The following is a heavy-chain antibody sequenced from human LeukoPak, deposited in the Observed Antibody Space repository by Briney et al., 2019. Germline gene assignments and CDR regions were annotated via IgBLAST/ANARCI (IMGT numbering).Heavy chain of an antibody. CDR2: INPNSGGT. Sequence: ASVKVSCKASGHTFTGYYMHWVRQAPGQGLEWMGWINPNSGGTNYAQKFQGRVTMTRDTSISTAYMELSRLRSDDTAVYYSARKERPYYYDSSGAHDAFDIWGKGTVVTVSS. D-gene: IGHD3-22*01. J-gene: IGHJ3*02. V-gene: IGHV1-2*02. CDR3: ARKERPYYYDSSGAHDAFDI. CDR1: GHTFTGYY.